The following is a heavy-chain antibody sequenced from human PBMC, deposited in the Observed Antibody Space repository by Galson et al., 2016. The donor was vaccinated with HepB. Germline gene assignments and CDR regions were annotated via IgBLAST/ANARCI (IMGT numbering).Heavy chain of an antibody. J-gene: IGHJ4*02. CDR3: ARAGLLTKASFDY. CDR2: VYRGRT. Sequence: SETLSLTCSDGSISSSDLSWGWIRQPPGKGLEWIGTVYRGRTYYNPSLGGRVTSFVYMSTDLFSLKVTSLTAADTAVYYCARAGLLTKASFDYWGQGARVAVSS. V-gene: IGHV4-39*01. CDR1: DGSISSSDLS. D-gene: IGHD1-14*01.